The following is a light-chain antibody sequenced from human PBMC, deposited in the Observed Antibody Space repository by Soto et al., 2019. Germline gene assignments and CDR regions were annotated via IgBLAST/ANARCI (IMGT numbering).Light chain of an antibody. J-gene: IGKJ4*01. Sequence: DIQMTQSPSSLSASVEDRVTITCRASQDIRDDLGWYQQKPGKAPKRLMYTASSFQSGVPSRFSGSGSGTEFTLTISSLQPEDFATYYCLQHHTYPLTFGGGTKVEIK. V-gene: IGKV1-17*01. CDR3: LQHHTYPLT. CDR2: TAS. CDR1: QDIRDD.